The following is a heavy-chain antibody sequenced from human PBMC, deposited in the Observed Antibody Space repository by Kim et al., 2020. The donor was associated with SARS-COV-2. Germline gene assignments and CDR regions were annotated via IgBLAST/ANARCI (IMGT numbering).Heavy chain of an antibody. Sequence: GGSLRLSCAASGFTFSSYWMHWVRQAPGKGLVWVSRINSDGSSTSYADSVKGRFTISRDNAKNTLYLQMNSLRAEDTAVYYCARASLPTLFSWAAAGLNWFDPWGQGTLVTVSS. V-gene: IGHV3-74*01. D-gene: IGHD6-13*01. J-gene: IGHJ5*02. CDR2: INSDGSST. CDR1: GFTFSSYW. CDR3: ARASLPTLFSWAAAGLNWFDP.